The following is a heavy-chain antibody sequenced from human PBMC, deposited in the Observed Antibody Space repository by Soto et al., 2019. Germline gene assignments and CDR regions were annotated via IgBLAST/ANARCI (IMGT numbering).Heavy chain of an antibody. V-gene: IGHV1-8*01. CDR1: GYTFTRYD. CDR3: ATSLGSRGWYPDWYVDL. Sequence: QVQLVQSGAEVKKPGASVRVSCKASGYTFTRYDINWVRQATGQGPEWMGWMNPNSGNTGYAQKYQGRVTMSRDTSIRTAYIELSSLKSEDTAVYYCATSLGSRGWYPDWYVDLWGRGTLITFSS. J-gene: IGHJ2*01. D-gene: IGHD6-19*01. CDR2: MNPNSGNT.